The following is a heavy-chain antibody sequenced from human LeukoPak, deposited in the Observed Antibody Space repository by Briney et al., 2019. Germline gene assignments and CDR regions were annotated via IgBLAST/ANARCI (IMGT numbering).Heavy chain of an antibody. CDR3: ARSRLQLLQVDY. D-gene: IGHD5-24*01. Sequence: ASVKVSCKAPGYTFTGYYMHWVRQAPGQGLEWMGWINPNSGGTNYAQKFQGRVAMTRDTSISTAYMELSRLRSDDTAVYYCARSRLQLLQVDYWGQGTLVTVSS. CDR2: INPNSGGT. V-gene: IGHV1-2*02. CDR1: GYTFTGYY. J-gene: IGHJ4*02.